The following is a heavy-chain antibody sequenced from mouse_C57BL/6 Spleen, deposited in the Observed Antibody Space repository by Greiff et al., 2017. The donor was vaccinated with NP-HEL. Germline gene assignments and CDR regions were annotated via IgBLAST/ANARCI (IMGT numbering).Heavy chain of an antibody. CDR2: IYPGDGDT. CDR1: GYAFSSYW. V-gene: IGHV1-80*01. Sequence: VQRVESGAELVKPGASVKISCKASGYAFSSYWMNWVKQRPGKGLEWIGQIYPGDGDTNYNGKFKGKATLTADKSSSTAYMQLSSLTSEDSAVYFCARPPYGSSPWFAYWGQGTLVTVSA. D-gene: IGHD1-1*01. J-gene: IGHJ3*01. CDR3: ARPPYGSSPWFAY.